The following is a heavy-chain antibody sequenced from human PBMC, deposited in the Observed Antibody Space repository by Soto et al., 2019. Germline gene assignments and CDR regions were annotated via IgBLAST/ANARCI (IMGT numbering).Heavy chain of an antibody. D-gene: IGHD6-25*01. Sequence: QVQLVQSGAEVKKPGSSVKVSCEAPGGTFDHAAITWVRQAPGQGLEWVGGINPMFNSTHYAQKFQGRVTITADAVTSTASMELRGLMSDATAVYYCERQTFATEYWGQGTLLVVSS. V-gene: IGHV1-69*01. CDR1: GGTFDHAA. CDR2: INPMFNST. J-gene: IGHJ4*02. CDR3: ERQTFATEY.